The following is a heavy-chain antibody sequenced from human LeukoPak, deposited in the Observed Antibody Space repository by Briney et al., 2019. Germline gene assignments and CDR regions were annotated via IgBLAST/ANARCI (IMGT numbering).Heavy chain of an antibody. CDR1: GYTFTSYG. CDR2: IIPIFGIA. V-gene: IGHV1-69*04. J-gene: IGHJ6*02. Sequence: ASVKVSCKASGYTFTSYGISWVRQAPGQGLEWMGRIIPIFGIANYAQKFQGRVTITADKSTSTAYMELSSLRSEDTAVYYCARLNRYDSSGYSYYYYGMDVWGQGTTVTVSS. CDR3: ARLNRYDSSGYSYYYYGMDV. D-gene: IGHD3-22*01.